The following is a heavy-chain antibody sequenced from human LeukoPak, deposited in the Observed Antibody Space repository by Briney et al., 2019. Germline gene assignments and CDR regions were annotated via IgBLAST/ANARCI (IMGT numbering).Heavy chain of an antibody. D-gene: IGHD5-18*01. CDR3: TKGNGYSYGRYYFDY. CDR2: ITASGGNT. CDR1: GSTFSSYA. Sequence: GGSLRLSCAASGSTFSSYAMGWVRQAPGKGLEWVSAITASGGNTYYADSVKGRFTISRDNSKNTLYLQVNSLRAEDTAVYYCTKGNGYSYGRYYFDYWGQGTLVTVSS. J-gene: IGHJ4*02. V-gene: IGHV3-23*01.